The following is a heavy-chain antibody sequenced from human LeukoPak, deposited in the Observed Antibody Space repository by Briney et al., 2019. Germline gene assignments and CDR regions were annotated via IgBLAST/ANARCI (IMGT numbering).Heavy chain of an antibody. CDR1: GYTFTSYG. V-gene: IGHV1-69*05. CDR3: ASHHSAAGTPYYFDY. CDR2: IIPIFGTA. Sequence: SVKVSCKASGYTFTSYGISWVRQAPGQGLEWMGGIIPIFGTANYAQKFQGRVTITTDESTSTAYMELSSLRSEDAAVYYCASHHSAAGTPYYFDYWGQGTLVTVSS. D-gene: IGHD6-13*01. J-gene: IGHJ4*02.